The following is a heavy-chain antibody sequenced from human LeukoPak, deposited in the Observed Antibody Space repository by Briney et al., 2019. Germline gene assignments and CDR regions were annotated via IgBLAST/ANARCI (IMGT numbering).Heavy chain of an antibody. CDR3: AKGDSGSYAVDY. Sequence: GGSLRLSCAASGFSFINYAMSWVRQAPGKGPEWVSAISGSGGSTYYADSVKGRFTISRDNSKNTLYLQMNSLRAEDTAVYYCAKGDSGSYAVDYWGQGTLVTVSS. V-gene: IGHV3-23*01. D-gene: IGHD1-26*01. CDR2: ISGSGGST. CDR1: GFSFINYA. J-gene: IGHJ4*02.